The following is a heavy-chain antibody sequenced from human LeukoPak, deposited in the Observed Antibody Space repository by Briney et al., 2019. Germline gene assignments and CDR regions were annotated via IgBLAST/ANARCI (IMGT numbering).Heavy chain of an antibody. V-gene: IGHV4-30-4*08. CDR3: ARVFTVVTPQYFDY. D-gene: IGHD4-23*01. J-gene: IGHJ4*02. Sequence: PQTLSLTCTVSGGSISSGDYYWSWIRQPPGKGLEWIGYIYYSGSTYYNPSLKSRVTISVDTSKNQFSLKLSSVTAADTAVYYCARVFTVVTPQYFDYWGQGTLVTVSS. CDR2: IYYSGST. CDR1: GGSISSGDYY.